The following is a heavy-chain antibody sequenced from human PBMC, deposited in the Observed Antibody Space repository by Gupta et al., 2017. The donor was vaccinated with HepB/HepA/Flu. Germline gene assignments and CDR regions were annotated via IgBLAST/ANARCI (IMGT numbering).Heavy chain of an antibody. V-gene: IGHV4-39*01. CDR1: GGSINTNNYY. CDR2: IYSGGTT. D-gene: IGHD3-16*01. J-gene: IGHJ5*02. Sequence: QLQLQESGPGLVKPSETLSLTCTASGGSINTNNYYWGWIRQAPGKGLEWIGTIYSGGTTYYNPSLKSRVAISEDTSKNQFSLNLRSVTAADTAIYYCAGGESLAGGNWFDPWGQGTLVTVSS. CDR3: AGGESLAGGNWFDP.